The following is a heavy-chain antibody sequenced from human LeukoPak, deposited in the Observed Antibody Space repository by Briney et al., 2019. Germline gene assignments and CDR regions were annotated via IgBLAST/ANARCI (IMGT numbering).Heavy chain of an antibody. V-gene: IGHV4-39*01. CDR3: ARLKISMVRGVIYAYYGMDV. D-gene: IGHD3-10*01. J-gene: IGHJ6*02. CDR1: GGSIISTSYY. CDR2: IYHSGST. Sequence: PSETLSLTCIVSGGSIISTSYYWGWIRQPPGEGLDWIGSIYHSGSTYYNPSLKSRLTLSVDTSKNQFSLKLSSVTAADTAVYYCARLKISMVRGVIYAYYGMDVWGQGTTVTVSS.